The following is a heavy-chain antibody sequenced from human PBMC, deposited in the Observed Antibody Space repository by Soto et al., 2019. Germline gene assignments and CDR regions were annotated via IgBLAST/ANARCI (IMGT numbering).Heavy chain of an antibody. V-gene: IGHV3-21*06. CDR1: GFTFTRYS. CDR3: ARESEDLSSNLDY. J-gene: IGHJ4*02. Sequence: GGSLRLSCAASGFTFTRYSMNWVRQGPGKGLEWVASISSTTNYIYYGESLKGRLTISRDNPKNSMYLQMNTLRAEDTAVYYCARESEDLSSNLDYWGQGTLVTVSS. CDR2: ISSTTNYI.